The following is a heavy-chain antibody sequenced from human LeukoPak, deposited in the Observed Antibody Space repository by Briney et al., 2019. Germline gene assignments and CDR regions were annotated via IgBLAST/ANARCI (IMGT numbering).Heavy chain of an antibody. J-gene: IGHJ4*02. CDR2: IYTSGST. D-gene: IGHD3-10*01. CDR3: ASIQQLWFGELLDY. Sequence: SETLSLTCTVSGGSISSGSYYWSWIRQAAGKGLEWIGRIYTSGSTNYNPSLKSRVTISVDTSKNKFSLKLSSVTAADTAVYYCASIQQLWFGELLDYWGQGTLVTVSS. V-gene: IGHV4-61*02. CDR1: GGSISSGSYY.